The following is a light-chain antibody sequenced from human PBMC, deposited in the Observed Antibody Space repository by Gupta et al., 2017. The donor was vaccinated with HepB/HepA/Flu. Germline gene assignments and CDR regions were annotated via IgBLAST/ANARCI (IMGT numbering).Light chain of an antibody. CDR1: NIGSKS. J-gene: IGLJ1*01. V-gene: IGLV3-21*03. Sequence: SYVLTQPPSVSVDPGKTARITCGGNNIGSKSVHWYQQKPGQAPVLVVYDDSDRPSGIPKRFSGSNSGNTATLTISRVEAGDEADYYCQVWDSSSDHLYVFGTGTKVTVL. CDR2: DDS. CDR3: QVWDSSSDHLYV.